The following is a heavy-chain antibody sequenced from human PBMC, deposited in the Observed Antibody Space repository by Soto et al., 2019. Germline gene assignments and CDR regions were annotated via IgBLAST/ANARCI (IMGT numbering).Heavy chain of an antibody. CDR1: GFTFSSYS. Sequence: HPGGSLRLSCAASGFTFSSYSMNWVRQAPGKGLEWVSYISSSSSTIYYADSVKGRFTISRDNAKNSLYLQMNSLRAEDTAVYYCARDPTRPKRNYYYYYMDVWGKGTTVTVSS. V-gene: IGHV3-48*01. D-gene: IGHD2-2*01. CDR2: ISSSSSTI. J-gene: IGHJ6*03. CDR3: ARDPTRPKRNYYYYYMDV.